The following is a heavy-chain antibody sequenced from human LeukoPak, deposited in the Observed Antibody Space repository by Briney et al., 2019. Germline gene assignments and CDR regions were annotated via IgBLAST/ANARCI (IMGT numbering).Heavy chain of an antibody. CDR3: TRDPRGSYGPDAFDI. CDR1: GFTFGDYA. V-gene: IGHV3-49*04. Sequence: PGASLRLSCTASGFTFGDYAMSWVRQAPGKGLEWVGFIGSKAYGGTTEYAASVKGRFTISRDDSKSIAYLQMNSLKTEDRAVYYCTRDPRGSYGPDAFDIWGQGTMVTVSS. D-gene: IGHD1-26*01. J-gene: IGHJ3*02. CDR2: IGSKAYGGTT.